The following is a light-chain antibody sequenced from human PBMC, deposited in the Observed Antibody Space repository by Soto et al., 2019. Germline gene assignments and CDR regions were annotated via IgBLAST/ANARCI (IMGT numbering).Light chain of an antibody. V-gene: IGLV2-14*01. CDR3: SSYTSSSTYVV. Sequence: QSALTQPASVSGSPGQSITISCTGTSSDVGGYNYVSWYQQHPGKAPKLMIYDVSNRPSGVSNRFSGSKSGNTASLTISGLQAEGEADYYCSSYTSSSTYVVFGGRTKVTVL. J-gene: IGLJ2*01. CDR2: DVS. CDR1: SSDVGGYNY.